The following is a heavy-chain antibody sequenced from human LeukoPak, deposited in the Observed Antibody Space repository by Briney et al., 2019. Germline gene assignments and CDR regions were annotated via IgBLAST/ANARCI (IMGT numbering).Heavy chain of an antibody. V-gene: IGHV3-30-3*01. Sequence: GGSLSLSCSASGFTFSSYALHWVRQAPGKGLEWVAVISYDGSNKYYADSVKGRFTISRDNSKNTLYLQMNSLRAEDTAVYYCAALPWVVSGSYPNWGQGTLVTVSS. D-gene: IGHD1-26*01. CDR3: AALPWVVSGSYPN. J-gene: IGHJ4*02. CDR2: ISYDGSNK. CDR1: GFTFSSYA.